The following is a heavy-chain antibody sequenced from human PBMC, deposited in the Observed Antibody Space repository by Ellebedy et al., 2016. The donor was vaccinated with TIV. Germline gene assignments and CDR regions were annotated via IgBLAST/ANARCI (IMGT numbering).Heavy chain of an antibody. J-gene: IGHJ4*02. CDR2: VSYDGNDK. V-gene: IGHV3-30*03. D-gene: IGHD1-26*01. CDR3: ARVFESYSIDY. Sequence: GESLKISCAASGFTFSSYGFHWVRQAPGKGLEWVAIVSYDGNDKNYADSVKGRFTISRDKSKNTLYLPMNSLRAEDTAVYYCARVFESYSIDYWGQGTLVTVSA. CDR1: GFTFSSYG.